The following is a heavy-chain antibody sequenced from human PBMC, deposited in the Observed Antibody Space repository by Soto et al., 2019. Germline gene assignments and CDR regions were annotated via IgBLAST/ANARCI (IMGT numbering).Heavy chain of an antibody. V-gene: IGHV1-18*01. Sequence: QVQLVQSGAEVKKPGASVQVSCKASGYTFPSIGISWVRQAPGQGLEWMGWISPYNRNTYYAQRLQGRVTMTTDTSTSTAYIELRSLRSDDTAVYYCARDLDGSGNYYTDYWGQGTMVTVSS. CDR1: GYTFPSIG. D-gene: IGHD3-10*01. CDR2: ISPYNRNT. J-gene: IGHJ4*02. CDR3: ARDLDGSGNYYTDY.